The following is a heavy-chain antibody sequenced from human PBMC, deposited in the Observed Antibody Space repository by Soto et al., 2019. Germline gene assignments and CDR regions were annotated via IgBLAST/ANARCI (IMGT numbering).Heavy chain of an antibody. Sequence: QVQLLQCGAEVKKPGASVKVSCKASGYTFSNHGITWVRHATEQGLEWMGWIGAYNGNTHYTQSLQGRVTMTADTSTSTAYMELSGLRPDDTAVYYCARVPQLVGYFYYYMDVWGKGTTVPVSS. CDR3: ARVPQLVGYFYYYMDV. J-gene: IGHJ6*03. CDR2: IGAYNGNT. V-gene: IGHV1-18*01. D-gene: IGHD6-6*01. CDR1: GYTFSNHG.